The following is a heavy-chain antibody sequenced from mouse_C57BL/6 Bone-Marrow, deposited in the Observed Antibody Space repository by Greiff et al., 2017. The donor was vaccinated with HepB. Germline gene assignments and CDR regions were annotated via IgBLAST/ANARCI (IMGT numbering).Heavy chain of an antibody. V-gene: IGHV5-9-1*02. J-gene: IGHJ1*03. CDR2: ISSGGDYI. CDR3: TRDGEGSPWYFDV. Sequence: EVNVVESGEGLVKPGGSLKLSCAASGFTFSSYAMSWVRQTPEKRLEWVAYISSGGDYIYYADTVKGRFTISRDNARNTLYLQMSSLKSEDTAMYYCTRDGEGSPWYFDVWGTGTTVTVSS. CDR1: GFTFSSYA. D-gene: IGHD1-1*01.